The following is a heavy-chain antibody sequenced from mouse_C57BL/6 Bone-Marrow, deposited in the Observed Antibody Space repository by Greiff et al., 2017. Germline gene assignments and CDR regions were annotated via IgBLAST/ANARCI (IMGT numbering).Heavy chain of an antibody. CDR2: IYPRSGNT. CDR3: ARSGPYYFDY. Sequence: QVQLQQSGAELARPGASVKLSCKASGYTFTSYGISWVKQRTGQGLEWIGEIYPRSGNTYYNEKFKGKATLTADKSSSTAYMELRSLTSEDSAVYFCARSGPYYFDYGGQGTTLTVSS. V-gene: IGHV1-81*01. J-gene: IGHJ2*01. CDR1: GYTFTSYG. D-gene: IGHD3-1*01.